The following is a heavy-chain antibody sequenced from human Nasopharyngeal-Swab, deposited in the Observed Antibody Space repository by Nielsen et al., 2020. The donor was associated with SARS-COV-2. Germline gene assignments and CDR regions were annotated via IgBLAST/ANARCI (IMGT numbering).Heavy chain of an antibody. CDR3: ARERYSSSWYGYWYFDL. D-gene: IGHD6-13*01. CDR1: GGSISSYY. J-gene: IGHJ2*01. V-gene: IGHV4-59*12. Sequence: SETLSLTCTVSGGSISSYYWSWIRQPPGKGLEWIGYIYYSGSTNYNPSLKSRVTISVDTSKNQFSLKLSSVTAADTAVYYCARERYSSSWYGYWYFDLWGRGTLVTVSS. CDR2: IYYSGST.